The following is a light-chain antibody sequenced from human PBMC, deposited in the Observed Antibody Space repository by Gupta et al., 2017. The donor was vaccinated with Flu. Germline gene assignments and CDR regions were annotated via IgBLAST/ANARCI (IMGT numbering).Light chain of an antibody. CDR2: WAS. CDR3: QQYYSTPLT. J-gene: IGKJ3*01. CDR1: QSVLYSSNNKNY. V-gene: IGKV4-1*01. Sequence: IVMSPSPDSLAVTLGERATINCKSSQSVLYSSNNKNYLAWYQQKPGQPPKLLLYWASTRESGVPDRFSGSGSGTDVTLTISSLQAEDVAVYYCQQYYSTPLTFGPGTKVDIK.